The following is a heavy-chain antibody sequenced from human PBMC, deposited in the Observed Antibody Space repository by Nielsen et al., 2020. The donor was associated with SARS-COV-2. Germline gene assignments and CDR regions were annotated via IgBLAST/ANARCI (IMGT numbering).Heavy chain of an antibody. J-gene: IGHJ6*03. CDR1: GYSFTSHY. V-gene: IGHV1-46*04. CDR3: ARSSEVRNRYCSSGVCRGIFYHMDV. Sequence: ASVKVSCKASGYSFTSHYIVWVRRAPGQGPEWLGIINPSDGNAKYAQKLQGRVTLTSDTSTTTIYMEVSDLTSEDTAVYYCARSSEVRNRYCSSGVCRGIFYHMDVWGRGTTVTVS. CDR2: INPSDGNA. D-gene: IGHD2-8*01.